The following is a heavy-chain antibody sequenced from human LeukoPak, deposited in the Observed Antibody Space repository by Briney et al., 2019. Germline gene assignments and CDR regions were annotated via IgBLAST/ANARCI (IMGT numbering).Heavy chain of an antibody. J-gene: IGHJ4*02. V-gene: IGHV4-31*03. CDR2: IYYSGST. D-gene: IGHD7-27*01. CDR1: GGSISSGGYY. CDR3: ARTTKLTAFDY. Sequence: SQALSLTCTVSGGSISSGGYYWSWIRQHPGKGLEWIGYIYYSGSTYYNPSLKSRVTISVDTSKNQFSLKLSSVTAADTAVYYCARTTKLTAFDYWGQGTLVTVSS.